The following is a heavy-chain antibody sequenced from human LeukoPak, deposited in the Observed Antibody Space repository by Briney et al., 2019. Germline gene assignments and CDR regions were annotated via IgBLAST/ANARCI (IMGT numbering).Heavy chain of an antibody. V-gene: IGHV3-20*04. CDR3: ARDRGIVVASYYYYYMDV. CDR1: GFTFDDYG. J-gene: IGHJ6*03. D-gene: IGHD6-19*01. CDR2: INWNGGST. Sequence: RPGGSLRLSCVTSGFTFDDYGMSWVRQVPGKGLEWVSGINWNGGSTGYADSVKGRFTISRDNAKNSLYLQMNSLRVEDTALYYCARDRGIVVASYYYYYMDVWGKGTSVTVSS.